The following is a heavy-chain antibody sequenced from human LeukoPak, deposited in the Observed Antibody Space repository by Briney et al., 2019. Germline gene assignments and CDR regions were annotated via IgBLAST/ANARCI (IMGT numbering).Heavy chain of an antibody. CDR3: ARKNVAASDY. CDR1: GFTFRSYG. D-gene: IGHD6-13*01. V-gene: IGHV3-33*01. CDR2: IWYDGTNK. Sequence: PGGSLRLSCAASGFTFRSYGMHWVRQAPGXGLEWVAVIWYDGTNKDYAESVKGRFTISRDDSKNTLYLQMNSLRAEDTAVYYCARKNVAASDYWGQGTLVTVSS. J-gene: IGHJ4*02.